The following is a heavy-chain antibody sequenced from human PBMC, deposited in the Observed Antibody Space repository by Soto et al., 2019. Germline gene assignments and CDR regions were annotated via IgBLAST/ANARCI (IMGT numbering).Heavy chain of an antibody. V-gene: IGHV3-23*01. J-gene: IGHJ4*02. D-gene: IGHD3-10*01. CDR1: GFTFSNYA. Sequence: PGGSLRLSCAASGFTFSNYAITWVRQAPGKGLEWVSFISSIGSTTYYSDSVKGRFSISRDNSKSTLYLQMDSLRAEDTAVYYCAKGEVRGIIPSYFDYWGLGTLVTVSS. CDR2: ISSIGSTT. CDR3: AKGEVRGIIPSYFDY.